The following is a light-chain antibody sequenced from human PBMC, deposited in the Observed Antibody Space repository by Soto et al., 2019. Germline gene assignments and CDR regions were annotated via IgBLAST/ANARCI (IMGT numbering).Light chain of an antibody. Sequence: QSALTQPASVSGSPGQSITISCTGTSSDVGGYNYVSWSQQHPGKAPKLMIYEVSNRPSGVSNRFAGSKSGNTASLTISGLQAEDEADYYCSSYTTTNTYVFGTATKLTVL. CDR3: SSYTTTNTYV. V-gene: IGLV2-14*01. J-gene: IGLJ1*01. CDR2: EVS. CDR1: SSDVGGYNY.